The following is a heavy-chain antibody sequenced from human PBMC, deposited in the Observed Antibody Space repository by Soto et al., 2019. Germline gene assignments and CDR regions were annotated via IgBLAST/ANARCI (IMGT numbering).Heavy chain of an antibody. CDR1: GFRVTDSA. J-gene: IGHJ4*02. V-gene: IGHV3-73*02. CDR3: ARQQGYVYGSNALDD. CDR2: IRSKGNIHAT. Sequence: EVQLVESGGGLVQPGGSLKLSCTASGFRVTDSAMDWVRQAAGKGLEWVGRIRSKGNIHATTYGESVKGRFSISRDESQDMVYVQMNSLKIEDTAVYYCARQQGYVYGSNALDDWGQGTLVTVSS. D-gene: IGHD3-22*01.